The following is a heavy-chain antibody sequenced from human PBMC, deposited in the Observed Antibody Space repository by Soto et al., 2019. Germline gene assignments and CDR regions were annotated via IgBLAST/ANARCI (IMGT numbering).Heavy chain of an antibody. CDR1: GFTFSSYG. V-gene: IGHV3-33*01. CDR2: IWYDGSNK. J-gene: IGHJ6*03. D-gene: IGHD6-19*01. CDR3: ARGISYSSGWYYYYYMDV. Sequence: WSLRLSCAASGFTFSSYGMHWVRQAPGKGLEWVAVIWYDGSNKYYADSVKGRFTISRDNSKNTLYLQMNSLRAEDTAVYYCARGISYSSGWYYYYYMDVWGKGTTVTVSS.